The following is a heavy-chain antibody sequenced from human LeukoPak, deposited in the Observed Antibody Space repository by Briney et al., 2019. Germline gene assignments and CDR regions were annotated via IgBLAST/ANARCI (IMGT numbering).Heavy chain of an antibody. J-gene: IGHJ1*01. D-gene: IGHD1-26*01. CDR2: ISGSGGST. V-gene: IGHV3-23*01. CDR3: AKAAGYSGSYSPRQYFQH. Sequence: GSLRLSCAASGFTFSSYAMSWVRQAPGKGLERVSAISGSGGSTYYADSVKGRFTISRDNSKNTLYLQMNSLRAEDTAVYYCAKAAGYSGSYSPRQYFQHWGQGTLVTVSS. CDR1: GFTFSSYA.